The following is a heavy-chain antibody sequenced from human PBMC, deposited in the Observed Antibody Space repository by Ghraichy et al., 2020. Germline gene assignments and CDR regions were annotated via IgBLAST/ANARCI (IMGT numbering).Heavy chain of an antibody. CDR2: TYYRSKWYN. J-gene: IGHJ4*02. CDR3: ARVAWDSSPH. Sequence: SETLSLTCAISGDSVSSNIAAWNWIRQSPSGGLEWLGRTYYRSKWYNDYAVSVKSRITINPDTSKNQFSLQLNSVTPEDTAVYYCARVAWDSSPHWGQGTLVTVSS. D-gene: IGHD6-13*01. V-gene: IGHV6-1*01. CDR1: GDSVSSNIAA.